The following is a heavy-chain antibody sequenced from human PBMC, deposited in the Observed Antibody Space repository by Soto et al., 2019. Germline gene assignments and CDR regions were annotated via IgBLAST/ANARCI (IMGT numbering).Heavy chain of an antibody. CDR1: GGTFSGHA. D-gene: IGHD7-27*01. V-gene: IGHV1-69*06. J-gene: IGHJ4*02. CDR3: ARGPMWGSRFDS. Sequence: QVQLVQSGAEVKKPGSSVKVSCEASGGTFSGHAISWVRQAPGQGPEWMGGLIPLFGTTQHAQNFQDRLTITADKSTTTSYMALTSLRLEDNAIYCCARGPMWGSRFDSWGQGTLVTVSS. CDR2: LIPLFGTT.